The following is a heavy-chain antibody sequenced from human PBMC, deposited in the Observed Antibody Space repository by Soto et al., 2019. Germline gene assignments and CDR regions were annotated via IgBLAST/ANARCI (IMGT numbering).Heavy chain of an antibody. J-gene: IGHJ5*02. CDR3: TRHAVITSGGVIVSHWFDP. D-gene: IGHD3-16*02. CDR2: IDPLDSQT. CDR1: GYRFASYW. V-gene: IGHV5-10-1*01. Sequence: PGESLKISCEGSGYRFASYWITWVRQVPGKGLEWMGRIDPLDSQTNYSASFEGHVTFSADKSINTAFLQWSSLRASDTATYFCTRHAVITSGGVIVSHWFDPRGQGTPVTVSS.